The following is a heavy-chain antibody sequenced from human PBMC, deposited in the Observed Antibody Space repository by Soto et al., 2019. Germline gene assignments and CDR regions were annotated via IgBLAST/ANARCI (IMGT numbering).Heavy chain of an antibody. D-gene: IGHD6-13*01. J-gene: IGHJ4*02. Sequence: LSLTCAVYGGSFSGYYWSWIRQPPGKGLEWIGEINHSGSTNYNPSLKSRVTISVDTSKNQFSLKLSSVTAADTAVYYCARGPPSGSSSWYVYWGQGTLVTVSS. CDR1: GGSFSGYY. CDR3: ARGPPSGSSSWYVY. V-gene: IGHV4-34*01. CDR2: INHSGST.